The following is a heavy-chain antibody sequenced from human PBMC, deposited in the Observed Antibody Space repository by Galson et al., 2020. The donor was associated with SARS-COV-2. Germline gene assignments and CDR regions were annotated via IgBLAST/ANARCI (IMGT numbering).Heavy chain of an antibody. CDR3: ARAVRGVMIKGFDWIDP. Sequence: SETLSLTCTVSGGSISSGGYYWSWIRQHPGKGLEWIGYIYYSGSTYYNPSLKSRVTISVDTSKNQFSLKLSSVTAADTAVYYCARAVRGVMIKGFDWIDPEGQGTLVTVSS. V-gene: IGHV4-31*03. CDR1: GGSISSGGYY. J-gene: IGHJ5*02. D-gene: IGHD3-10*01. CDR2: IYYSGST.